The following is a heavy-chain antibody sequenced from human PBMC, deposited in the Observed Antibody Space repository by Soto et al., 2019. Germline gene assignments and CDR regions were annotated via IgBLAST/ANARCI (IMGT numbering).Heavy chain of an antibody. D-gene: IGHD6-13*01. CDR3: ARGKYSSFDI. Sequence: SLRSNKKTRNWSRQSPSRGLEWLGMTYYRSKWSNDYALSVRSRITINPDTYKNHFSLQLNSVTPEDTAVYHCARGKYSSFDIWGQGTTVNVS. J-gene: IGHJ3*02. V-gene: IGHV6-1*01. CDR1: SLRSNKKT. CDR2: TYYRSKWSN.